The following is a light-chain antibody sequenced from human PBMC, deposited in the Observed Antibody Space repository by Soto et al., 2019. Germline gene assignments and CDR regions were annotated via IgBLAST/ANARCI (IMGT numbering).Light chain of an antibody. CDR3: LQDYNYPLT. Sequence: AIQMTQSPSSLSASVGDRVTITCRASQDIRSYLGWYQQEPGKAPKLLIYAASSLQSGVPSRFSGSGSGTDFTLTINSLQAEDFATYYCLQDYNYPLTLGGGTKVEIK. J-gene: IGKJ4*01. CDR1: QDIRSY. V-gene: IGKV1-6*01. CDR2: AAS.